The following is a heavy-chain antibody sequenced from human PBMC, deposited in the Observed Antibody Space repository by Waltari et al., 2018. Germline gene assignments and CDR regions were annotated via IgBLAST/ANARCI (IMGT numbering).Heavy chain of an antibody. D-gene: IGHD6-19*01. J-gene: IGHJ4*02. CDR3: AREYNDGWYFDY. CDR2: IDAGGIT. V-gene: IGHV3-66*01. Sequence: EVQLVESGGGSVQPGGSLRLSCAASGLIIKNNCLTWVRQAPGEGLEWVSTIDAGGITKSADSVNGRFTISRDNSKNTLSLPMNSLRVDDTAMYYCAREYNDGWYFDYWGRGTLVTVSS. CDR1: GLIIKNNC.